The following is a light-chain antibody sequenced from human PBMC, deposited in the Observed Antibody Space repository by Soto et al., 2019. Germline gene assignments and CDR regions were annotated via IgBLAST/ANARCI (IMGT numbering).Light chain of an antibody. CDR2: GAS. CDR3: QQGGSSLT. J-gene: IGKJ1*01. V-gene: IGKV3-20*01. Sequence: EIVLTQSPGTLSLSPGERATLSCRASQSVSSSYSAWYQQKPGQAPRLLIYGASSRATGIPDRFSGSGSGTDFILIISGLEPEDFGVYYWQQGGSSLTFRQGPQVEIK. CDR1: QSVSSSY.